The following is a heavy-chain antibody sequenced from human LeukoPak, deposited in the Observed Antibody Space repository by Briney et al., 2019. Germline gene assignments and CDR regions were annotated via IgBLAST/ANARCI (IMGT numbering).Heavy chain of an antibody. J-gene: IGHJ4*02. Sequence: PGGSLRLSCAVSGFTFSHAWMSWVRQAPGKGLEWVGRIKNEVDGGTTDYAAPVKGRFTIARDDSKNTLYLQMNSLKSEDTAVYYCTTIRGFCGGGSCLGYWGQGTLVTVSS. V-gene: IGHV3-15*01. CDR2: IKNEVDGGTT. CDR3: TTIRGFCGGGSCLGY. D-gene: IGHD2-15*01. CDR1: GFTFSHAW.